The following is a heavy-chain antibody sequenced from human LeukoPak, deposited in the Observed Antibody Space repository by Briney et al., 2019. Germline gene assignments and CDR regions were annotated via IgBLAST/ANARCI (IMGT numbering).Heavy chain of an antibody. J-gene: IGHJ4*02. CDR3: ARDHIDSGSYI. Sequence: SETLSLTCSVSGGSIGSGTHYWSWIRQPAGKGLEWIGRIYATGSTNYNPSLKSRVTISVDTSKNQFSLKLSSVTAADTAVYYCARDHIDSGSYIWGQGTLVTVSS. V-gene: IGHV4-61*02. CDR2: IYATGST. CDR1: GGSIGSGTHY. D-gene: IGHD3-10*01.